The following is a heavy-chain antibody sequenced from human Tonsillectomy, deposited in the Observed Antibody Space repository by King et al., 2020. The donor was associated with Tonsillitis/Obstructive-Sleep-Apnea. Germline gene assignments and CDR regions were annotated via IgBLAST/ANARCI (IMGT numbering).Heavy chain of an antibody. Sequence: VQLVESGGGVVQPGRSLRLSCAASGFTFSSYGMHWVRQAPGKGLEWVAVISYDGSNKYYADSVKSRFTISRDNSKNTLYLQMNSLRAEDTAVYYCAKASQSYYYDSSGYYGGVDYWGQGTLVTVSS. D-gene: IGHD3-22*01. CDR3: AKASQSYYYDSSGYYGGVDY. J-gene: IGHJ4*02. CDR1: GFTFSSYG. V-gene: IGHV3-30*18. CDR2: ISYDGSNK.